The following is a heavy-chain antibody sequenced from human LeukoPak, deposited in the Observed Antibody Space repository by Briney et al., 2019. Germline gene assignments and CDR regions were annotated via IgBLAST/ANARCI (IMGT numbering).Heavy chain of an antibody. J-gene: IGHJ4*02. CDR2: IYYSGST. V-gene: IGHV4-39*01. Sequence: PSETLSLTCTVSGDSISSSSFYWGWTRQPPGKGLEWIGSIYYSGSTYYDPSLKSRVTISVDTSKNQFSLKLSSVTAADTAVYYCARLRGYTSSARGYVEYWGQGTLVTVSS. CDR3: ARLRGYTSSARGYVEY. CDR1: GDSISSSSFY. D-gene: IGHD6-13*01.